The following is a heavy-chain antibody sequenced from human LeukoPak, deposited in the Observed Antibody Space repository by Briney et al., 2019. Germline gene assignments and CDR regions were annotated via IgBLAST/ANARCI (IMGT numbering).Heavy chain of an antibody. CDR1: GGSISSYY. Sequence: SESLSLTCTVSGGSISSYYWSWIRQPPGKGLEWIGYIYYSGSTSYNPSLKSRVTISVDTSKNQISLKVRSVNAADTAVYYCARTTEDCCSTSCYQYWFDPWGQGTLVTVSS. D-gene: IGHD2-2*01. J-gene: IGHJ5*02. CDR3: ARTTEDCCSTSCYQYWFDP. V-gene: IGHV4-59*01. CDR2: IYYSGST.